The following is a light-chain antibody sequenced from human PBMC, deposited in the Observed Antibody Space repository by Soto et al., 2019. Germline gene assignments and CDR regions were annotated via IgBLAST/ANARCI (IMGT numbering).Light chain of an antibody. Sequence: DIQMTQSPSSLSASVGDRVTITCRASQSISSYLNWYQQKPGKAPKLLIYAASSLQSGVPSRFSGSGSGTDFTLTISSLQPEDFATYYCQQSYSTPLTLGGGPKVDIK. V-gene: IGKV1-39*01. J-gene: IGKJ4*01. CDR1: QSISSY. CDR3: QQSYSTPLT. CDR2: AAS.